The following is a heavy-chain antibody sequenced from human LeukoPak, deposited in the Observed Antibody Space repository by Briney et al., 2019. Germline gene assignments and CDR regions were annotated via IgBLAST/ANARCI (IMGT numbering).Heavy chain of an antibody. CDR3: ARALSYSYGSMDF. V-gene: IGHV3-21*01. CDR2: ISSGSKYI. CDR1: GFTFSSYS. J-gene: IGHJ4*02. D-gene: IGHD5-18*01. Sequence: PGGSLRLSCAASGFTFSSYSMNWVRQAPGQGLEWVSSISSGSKYIYNADSLKGRFTISTDNAKISLYLKMNSRRAEDTSVYYCARALSYSYGSMDFWGQGTLVIVSS.